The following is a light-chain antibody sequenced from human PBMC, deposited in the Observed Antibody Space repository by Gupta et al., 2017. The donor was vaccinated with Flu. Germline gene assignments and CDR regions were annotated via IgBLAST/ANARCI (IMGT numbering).Light chain of an antibody. V-gene: IGLV2-14*01. CDR3: SAYASSSTTV. CDR2: EVR. Sequence: QSALTQPASVSGSPGQSITISCTGTSRDVGGYHYVSWYQHHPGKAPKLMIYEVRHRPSGVSFRFSGSKPGNTASLTISGLQADDEADYHCSAYASSSTTVFGTGTKVTVL. J-gene: IGLJ1*01. CDR1: SRDVGGYHY.